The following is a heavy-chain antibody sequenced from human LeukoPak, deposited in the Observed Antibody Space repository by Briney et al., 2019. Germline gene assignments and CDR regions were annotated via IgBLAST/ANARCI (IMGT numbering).Heavy chain of an antibody. Sequence: GESLRISCKGSGYSFTSYWIGWVRQMPGKGLEWMGVIYPGDSDTRYSPSFQGQVTISADKSISTAYLQWSSLKASDTAMYYCARTESSSSVGRNFDYWGQGTLVTVSS. D-gene: IGHD6-6*01. CDR1: GYSFTSYW. V-gene: IGHV5-51*01. CDR2: IYPGDSDT. CDR3: ARTESSSSVGRNFDY. J-gene: IGHJ4*02.